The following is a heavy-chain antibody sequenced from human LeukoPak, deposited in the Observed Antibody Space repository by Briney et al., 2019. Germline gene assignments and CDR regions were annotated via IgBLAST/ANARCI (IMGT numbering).Heavy chain of an antibody. CDR2: IYYSGST. V-gene: IGHV4-39*01. D-gene: IGHD3-3*01. CDR1: GGSIRSSSYY. CDR3: ARSSGMVIHNWLDP. Sequence: PSETLSLTCTVSGGSIRSSSYYWVWVRQPPGKGLEWIGTIYYSGSTYYNPSLKTRVTISVDTSKNQFSLNLSSVTAAATAVYYCARSSGMVIHNWLDPWGQGILVTVSS. J-gene: IGHJ5*02.